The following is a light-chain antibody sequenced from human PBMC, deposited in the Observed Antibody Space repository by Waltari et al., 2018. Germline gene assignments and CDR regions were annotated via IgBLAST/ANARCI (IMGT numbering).Light chain of an antibody. J-gene: IGKJ3*01. CDR1: QSVNSH. Sequence: EIVLTQSPATLSLSPGERATLPCRASQSVNSHLAWYQQKPGQAPRLLIYDGSRRASGIPARFSGSGSGTDFTLTIGSLEPEDSAVYYCQQRGHWPPDATFGPGTKIEIK. CDR2: DGS. CDR3: QQRGHWPPDAT. V-gene: IGKV3-11*01.